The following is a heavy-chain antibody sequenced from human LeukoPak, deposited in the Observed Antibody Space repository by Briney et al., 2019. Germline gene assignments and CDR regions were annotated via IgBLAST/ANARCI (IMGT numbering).Heavy chain of an antibody. CDR2: INPNSGGT. CDR3: ARTPYSSSWYYFDY. Sequence: ASVKVSCKASGYTFTGYYMHWVRQAPGQGLGWMGWINPNSGGTNYAQKFQGWVTMTRDTSISTAYMELSRLRSDDTAVYYCARTPYSSSWYYFDYWGQGTLVTVSS. D-gene: IGHD6-13*01. CDR1: GYTFTGYY. V-gene: IGHV1-2*04. J-gene: IGHJ4*02.